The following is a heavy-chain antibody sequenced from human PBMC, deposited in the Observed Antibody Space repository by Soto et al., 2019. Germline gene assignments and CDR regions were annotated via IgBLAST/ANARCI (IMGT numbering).Heavy chain of an antibody. Sequence: QVQLVESGGGVVQPGRSLRLSCAASGFTFSRYGMHWVHQAPGKGLEWVALISFDGSNKYYADSVKGRFTISRDNSKNTLYLQMNSLRTEDTALYYRAKGHDFGDLFDYWGQGTLVTVSS. CDR3: AKGHDFGDLFDY. D-gene: IGHD4-17*01. CDR1: GFTFSRYG. CDR2: ISFDGSNK. V-gene: IGHV3-30*18. J-gene: IGHJ4*02.